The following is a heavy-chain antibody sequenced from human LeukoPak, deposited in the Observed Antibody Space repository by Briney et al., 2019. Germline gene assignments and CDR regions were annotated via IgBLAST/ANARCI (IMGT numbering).Heavy chain of an antibody. CDR3: ARVDIAVAGPDY. CDR2: IIPIFGTA. J-gene: IGHJ4*02. D-gene: IGHD6-19*01. CDR1: GGTFSSYA. Sequence: ASVKVSCKASGGTFSSYAISWVRQAPGQGLEWMGGIIPIFGTANYAQKLQGRVTMTTDTSTSTAYMELRSLRSDDTTVYYCARVDIAVAGPDYWGQGTLVTVSS. V-gene: IGHV1-69*05.